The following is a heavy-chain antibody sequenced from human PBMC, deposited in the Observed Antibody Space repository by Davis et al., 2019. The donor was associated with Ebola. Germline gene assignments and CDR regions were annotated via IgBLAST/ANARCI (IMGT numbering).Heavy chain of an antibody. CDR3: ASAHRVGDY. CDR2: ISSGSSYI. CDR1: GFTFSSYS. V-gene: IGHV3-21*01. J-gene: IGHJ4*02. Sequence: GESLKISCAASGFTFSSYSMNWVRQAPGKGLEWVSSISSGSSYIYYADSVKGRFTISRDNANNSLYLQMNSLRAEDTAVYYCASAHRVGDYWGQGTLVTVSS. D-gene: IGHD1-26*01.